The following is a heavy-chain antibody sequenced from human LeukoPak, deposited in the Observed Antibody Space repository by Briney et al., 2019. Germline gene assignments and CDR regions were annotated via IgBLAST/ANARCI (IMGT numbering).Heavy chain of an antibody. J-gene: IGHJ4*02. CDR2: IYYSWST. CDR3: ARLGVIGRTFDY. D-gene: IGHD1-14*01. Sequence: GSLRLSCAASGFTFSTYNMNWVRQAPGTGLEWIGYIYYSWSTNYNPSLKSRVTISVDTSKNQFSLKLSPVTAADTAVYYCARLGVIGRTFDYWGQGTLVTVSS. CDR1: GFTFSTYN. V-gene: IGHV4-59*01.